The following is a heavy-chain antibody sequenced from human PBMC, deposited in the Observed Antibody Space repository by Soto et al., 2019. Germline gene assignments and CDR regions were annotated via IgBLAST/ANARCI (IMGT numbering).Heavy chain of an antibody. CDR3: ARGYGGIFDY. D-gene: IGHD4-17*01. J-gene: IGHJ4*02. Sequence: EVLVVESGGDLVQPGGSLRLSCTASGFTVSSNYMSWVRQAPGKWLEWVSVLYSGGATYYVDYVKDRFIISRDTAKKTMYLQMNSLRAEDTGVDYCARGYGGIFDYWGQGTLVTVSS. CDR1: GFTVSSNY. CDR2: LYSGGAT. V-gene: IGHV3-66*01.